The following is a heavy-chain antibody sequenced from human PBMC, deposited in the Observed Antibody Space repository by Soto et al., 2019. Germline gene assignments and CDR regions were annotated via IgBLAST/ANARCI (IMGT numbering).Heavy chain of an antibody. CDR1: GFTFDDYA. D-gene: IGHD5-12*01. CDR3: VPEIRVARTEGDYYGMDF. V-gene: IGHV3-9*01. CDR2: ILWDSGSS. J-gene: IGHJ6*02. Sequence: EVQLVESGGALVQPGRPLRLSCEASGFTFDDYAMYWVRQAPGKGLEWVSRILWDSGSSGYAESVEGRFTISRDNAKHSLYLQMDGLRAEDTAIYYCVPEIRVARTEGDYYGMDFWGQGTTVIVSS.